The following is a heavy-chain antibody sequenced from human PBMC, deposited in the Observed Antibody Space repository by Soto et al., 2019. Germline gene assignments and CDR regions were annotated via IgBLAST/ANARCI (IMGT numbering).Heavy chain of an antibody. CDR3: AKDPPWAVGPLAMDV. V-gene: IGHV3-23*01. D-gene: IGHD2-2*01. CDR1: GFTFSTHA. CDR2: FSGSGGNI. J-gene: IGHJ6*02. Sequence: GGSLRLSCVASGFTFSTHAMSWVRQAPGKGLEWVSTFSGSGGNIYYAESVKGRLTISRDDSKNTLYLQMNSLRVEDTAVYYCAKDPPWAVGPLAMDVWGQGTTVTVS.